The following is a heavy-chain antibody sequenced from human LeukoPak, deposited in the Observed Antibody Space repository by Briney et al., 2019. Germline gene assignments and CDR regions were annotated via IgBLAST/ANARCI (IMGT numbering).Heavy chain of an antibody. D-gene: IGHD6-19*01. V-gene: IGHV1-69*04. CDR2: IIPILGIA. CDR3: AREVYSSGSGFDP. Sequence: ASVKVSCRASGYTFTTYGLSWVRQAPGQGLEWMGRIIPILGIANYAQKFQGRVTITADRSTSTAYMELSSLRSEDTAVYYCAREVYSSGSGFDPWGQGTLVTVSS. CDR1: GYTFTTYG. J-gene: IGHJ5*02.